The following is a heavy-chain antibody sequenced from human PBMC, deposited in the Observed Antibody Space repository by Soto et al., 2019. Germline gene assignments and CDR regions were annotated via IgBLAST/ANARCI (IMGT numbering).Heavy chain of an antibody. CDR2: IRSKAYGGTT. J-gene: IGHJ5*02. D-gene: IGHD6-19*01. CDR3: TRAFLGSGWYFGFDP. CDR1: GFTFGDYA. V-gene: IGHV3-49*03. Sequence: SLRLSCTASGFTFGDYAMSWFRQAPGKGLEWVGFIRSKAYGGTTEYAASVKGRFTISRDDSKSIAYLQMNSLKTEDTAVYYCTRAFLGSGWYFGFDPWGQGTLVTVSS.